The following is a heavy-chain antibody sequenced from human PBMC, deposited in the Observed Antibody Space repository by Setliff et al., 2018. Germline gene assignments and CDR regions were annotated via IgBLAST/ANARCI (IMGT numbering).Heavy chain of an antibody. CDR3: ARATLQYSSSWYEYYYYYMDV. V-gene: IGHV3-66*02. Sequence: PGGSLSLSCAASGFTVSSNYMSWVRQAPGKGLEWVSVIYSGGSTYYADSVKGRFTISRDNSKNKLYLQMNSLGAEDTAVYYCARATLQYSSSWYEYYYYYMDVWGKGTTVTVSS. J-gene: IGHJ6*03. CDR1: GFTVSSNY. CDR2: IYSGGST. D-gene: IGHD6-13*01.